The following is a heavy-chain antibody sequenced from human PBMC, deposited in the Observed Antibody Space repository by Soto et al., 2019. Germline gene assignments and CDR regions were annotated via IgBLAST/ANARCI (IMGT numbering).Heavy chain of an antibody. CDR2: INHSGST. V-gene: IGHV4-34*01. D-gene: IGHD4-17*01. CDR3: ATHPPYGPLDY. CDR1: DGSFSGYY. Sequence: PSDTLSLTCTVYDGSFSGYYWSWIRQPPGKGLEWIGEINHSGSTNYNPSLKSRVTISVDTSKNQFSLRLTSVTAADTAVYYCATHPPYGPLDYWGQGTLVTVSS. J-gene: IGHJ4*02.